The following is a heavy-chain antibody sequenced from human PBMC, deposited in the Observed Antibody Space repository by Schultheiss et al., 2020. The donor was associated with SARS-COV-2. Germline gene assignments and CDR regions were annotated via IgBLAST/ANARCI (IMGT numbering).Heavy chain of an antibody. D-gene: IGHD3-16*01. CDR1: GFTFSSYS. Sequence: GGSLRLSCAASGFTFSSYSMNWVRQAPGKGLEWVSGISWNSGSIGYADSVKGRFTISRDNAKNSLYLQMNSLRAEDTALYYCAKDAFGILDYYYYYGMDVWGQGTTVTGSS. J-gene: IGHJ6*02. CDR3: AKDAFGILDYYYYYGMDV. V-gene: IGHV3-9*01. CDR2: ISWNSGSI.